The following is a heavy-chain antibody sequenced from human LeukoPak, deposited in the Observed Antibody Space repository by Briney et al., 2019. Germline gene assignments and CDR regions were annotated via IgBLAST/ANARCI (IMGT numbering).Heavy chain of an antibody. CDR3: ARDPYSGTYGDTYYYYMDV. Sequence: GGSLRLSCAASGFTFSSYAMSWVRQAPGKGLEWVSAISGSGGSTYYADSVKGRFTISRDNSKNTLYLQMNSLRAEDTAVYYCARDPYSGTYGDTYYYYMDVWGKGTTVTISS. J-gene: IGHJ6*03. CDR1: GFTFSSYA. D-gene: IGHD1-26*01. V-gene: IGHV3-23*01. CDR2: ISGSGGST.